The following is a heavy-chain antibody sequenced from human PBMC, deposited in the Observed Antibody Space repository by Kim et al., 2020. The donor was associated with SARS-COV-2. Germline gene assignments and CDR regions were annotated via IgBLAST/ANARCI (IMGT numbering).Heavy chain of an antibody. D-gene: IGHD4-17*01. CDR3: ARESYGDYYYYGMDV. V-gene: IGHV1-3*01. J-gene: IGHJ6*02. Sequence: ASLKVSCKASGYTFTSYAMHWVRQAPGQRLEWMGWISAGNGNTKYSQKFQGRVTITRDTSASTAYMELSSLRSEDTAVYYCARESYGDYYYYGMDVWGQGTTVTVSS. CDR1: GYTFTSYA. CDR2: ISAGNGNT.